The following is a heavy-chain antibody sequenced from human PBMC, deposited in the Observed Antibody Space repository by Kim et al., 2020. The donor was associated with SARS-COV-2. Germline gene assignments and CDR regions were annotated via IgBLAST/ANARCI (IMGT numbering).Heavy chain of an antibody. J-gene: IGHJ4*02. V-gene: IGHV4-34*01. CDR2: HNGST. Sequence: HNGSTNYNPSLKSRVTISVDTSKNQFSLKLSSVTAADTAVYYCARVRANYWGQGTLVTVSS. CDR3: ARVRANY.